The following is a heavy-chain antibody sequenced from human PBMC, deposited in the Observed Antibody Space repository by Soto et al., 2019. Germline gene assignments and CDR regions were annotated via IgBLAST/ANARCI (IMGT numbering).Heavy chain of an antibody. D-gene: IGHD3-16*01. V-gene: IGHV3-23*01. J-gene: IGHJ4*02. CDR2: MSGSTGTT. CDR3: AIGTFGRGWES. CDR1: GFSFSNYG. Sequence: GGSLRLSXAASGFSFSNYGLNWVRQAPGKGLEWVSGMSGSTGTTDYAASVEGRFTISRDNLKNTLYVQMNSLRGEDPAVYYCAIGTFGRGWESWGQGTLVTVSS.